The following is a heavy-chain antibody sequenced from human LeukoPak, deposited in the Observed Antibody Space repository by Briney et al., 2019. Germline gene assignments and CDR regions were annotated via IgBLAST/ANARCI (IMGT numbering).Heavy chain of an antibody. J-gene: IGHJ5*02. Sequence: SETLSLTCAVSGGSISSSNWWSWVRQPPGKGLEWIGSIYYSGSTYYNPSLKSRVTISVDTSKNQFSLKLSSVTAADTAVYYCARRYGPWGQGTLVTVSS. CDR1: GGSISSSNW. V-gene: IGHV4-39*01. CDR2: IYYSGST. D-gene: IGHD3-16*01. CDR3: ARRYGP.